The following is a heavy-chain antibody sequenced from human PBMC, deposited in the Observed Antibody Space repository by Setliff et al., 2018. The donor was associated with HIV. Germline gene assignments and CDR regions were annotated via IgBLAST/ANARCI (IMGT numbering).Heavy chain of an antibody. D-gene: IGHD3-10*01. J-gene: IGHJ2*01. CDR1: GGSVRSHY. V-gene: IGHV4-59*02. CDR3: ARNMVRGANYWYFDL. CDR2: FHYTGNT. Sequence: ETLSLTCTVSGGSVRSHYWSWIRQSPVKGLEWIGYFHYTGNTNYNPSLKGRVTMSVDTSKNQFSLNLSSATAADTAVYYCARNMVRGANYWYFDLWGRGTLVTVSS.